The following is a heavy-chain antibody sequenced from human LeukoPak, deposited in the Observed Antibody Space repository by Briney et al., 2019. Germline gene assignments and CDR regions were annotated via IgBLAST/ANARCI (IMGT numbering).Heavy chain of an antibody. D-gene: IGHD6-13*01. CDR1: GASISRYY. Sequence: PSETLSLTCTVSGASISRYYWSWIRQPAGKGLEWIGRMYSSGNTNYNPSLKSRVTMSVDRSRNQLSLKLTSVTAADTAVYYCARVGYSSSWYYFDYWGQGTLVTVSS. CDR2: MYSSGNT. J-gene: IGHJ4*02. V-gene: IGHV4-4*07. CDR3: ARVGYSSSWYYFDY.